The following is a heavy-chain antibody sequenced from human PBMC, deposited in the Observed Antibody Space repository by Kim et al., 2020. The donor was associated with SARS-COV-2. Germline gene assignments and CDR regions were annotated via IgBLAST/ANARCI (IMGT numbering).Heavy chain of an antibody. D-gene: IGHD2-2*01. CDR3: AKDYCSTGRYNGMDV. Sequence: TDSVKCRFTISRDNSKNTVYLQVNSLRAQDTAVYHCAKDYCSTGRYNGMDVWGQGTTVTVSS. J-gene: IGHJ6*02. V-gene: IGHV3-23*01.